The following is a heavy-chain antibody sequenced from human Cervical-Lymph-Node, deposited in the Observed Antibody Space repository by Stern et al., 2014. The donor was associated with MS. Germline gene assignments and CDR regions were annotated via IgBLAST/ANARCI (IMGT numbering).Heavy chain of an antibody. CDR2: IDPDRGGT. CDR1: GYIFTAYY. D-gene: IGHD6-13*01. V-gene: IGHV1-2*02. J-gene: IGHJ3*02. Sequence: VQLVQSGAEVKKPGASVKVSCTAAGYIFTAYYINWLRQAPGKGIVWLGWIDPDRGGTNYAQKFQGRVTMTRDTSISTAYMELTSPTSDDTAVYYCARMAYSNIYYAGLDIWGQGTMVTVSS. CDR3: ARMAYSNIYYAGLDI.